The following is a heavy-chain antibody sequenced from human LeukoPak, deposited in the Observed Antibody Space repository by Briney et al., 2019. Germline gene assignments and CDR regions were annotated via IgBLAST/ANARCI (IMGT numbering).Heavy chain of an antibody. D-gene: IGHD1-26*01. J-gene: IGHJ4*02. V-gene: IGHV3-48*01. Sequence: GGSLRLSCAASGFTFSSYSMNWVRQAPGKGLEWVSYISSSAGIIYYADSVKGRFTISRDSAKNSLFLQMNSLRAEDTAVYYCAKDAIQWELLFHYWGQGTLVTVSS. CDR1: GFTFSSYS. CDR2: ISSSAGII. CDR3: AKDAIQWELLFHY.